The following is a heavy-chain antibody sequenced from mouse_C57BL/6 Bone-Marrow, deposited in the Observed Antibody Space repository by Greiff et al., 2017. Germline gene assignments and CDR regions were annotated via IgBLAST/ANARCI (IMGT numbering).Heavy chain of an antibody. CDR1: GFTFSSYG. D-gene: IGHD1-1*01. J-gene: IGHJ2*01. CDR2: ISSGGSYT. Sequence: EVQGVESGGDLVKPGGSLKLSCAASGFTFSSYGMSWVRQTPDKRLEWVATISSGGSYTYYPDSVKGRFTISRDNAKNTLYLQMSSLKSEDTAMYYCARHVYGFDYWDQGTTLTVSS. V-gene: IGHV5-6*01. CDR3: ARHVYGFDY.